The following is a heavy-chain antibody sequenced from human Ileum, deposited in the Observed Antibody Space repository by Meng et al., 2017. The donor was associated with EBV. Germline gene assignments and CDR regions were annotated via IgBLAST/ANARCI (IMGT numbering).Heavy chain of an antibody. J-gene: IGHJ4*02. CDR2: IYWDDDK. V-gene: IGHV2-5*02. CDR3: AHSTQSSGQRLSFDD. CDR1: GFALSTSGVS. Sequence: QITLKESGPSRVKPTQTLTLTCTFSGFALSTSGVSVGWLRQPPGKALEWLALIYWDDDKRYSPSLKSRLTITKDTSKNQVVLTMTNMDPVDTATYYCAHSTQSSGQRLSFDDWGQGPLGTVYS. D-gene: IGHD3-22*01.